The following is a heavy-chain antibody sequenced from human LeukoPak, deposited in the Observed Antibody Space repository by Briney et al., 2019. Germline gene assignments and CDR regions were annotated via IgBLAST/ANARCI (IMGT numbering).Heavy chain of an antibody. Sequence: PRASVQVSYKASGYTLTSYGISWVRQAPGQGLEWMGWISAYNGNTNYAQKLQGRVTMTTDTSTSTAYMELRSLRSDDTAVYYCARDATYYYDSSGYPDAFDIWGQGTMVTVSS. J-gene: IGHJ3*02. CDR1: GYTLTSYG. V-gene: IGHV1-18*01. CDR3: ARDATYYYDSSGYPDAFDI. D-gene: IGHD3-22*01. CDR2: ISAYNGNT.